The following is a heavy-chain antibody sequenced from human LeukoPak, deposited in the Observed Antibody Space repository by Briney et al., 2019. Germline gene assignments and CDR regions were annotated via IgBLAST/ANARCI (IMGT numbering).Heavy chain of an antibody. Sequence: GGSLRLSCAASGFTFSSYTMNWVRQAPGKGLEWVSAISSGGISTFYAESVKGRFTTSRDNSKNTLYLQMNSLRAEDTAVYYCAKMSDFWGQGTLVTVSS. CDR3: AKMSDF. CDR2: ISSGGIST. V-gene: IGHV3-23*01. CDR1: GFTFSSYT. J-gene: IGHJ4*02.